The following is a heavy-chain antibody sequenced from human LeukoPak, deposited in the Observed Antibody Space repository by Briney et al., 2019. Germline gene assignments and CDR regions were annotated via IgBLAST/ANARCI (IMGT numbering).Heavy chain of an antibody. CDR1: GFTFSSYW. D-gene: IGHD1-26*01. Sequence: GGSLRLSCAASGFTFSSYWMRWVRQAPGKGLVWASHINTDGSYKRYADSVKGRFTIARDNAKSTLYLQMNSLRAEDTAVYYCARGGLLSRYWGQGTLVTVSS. CDR2: INTDGSYK. J-gene: IGHJ4*02. CDR3: ARGGLLSRY. V-gene: IGHV3-74*01.